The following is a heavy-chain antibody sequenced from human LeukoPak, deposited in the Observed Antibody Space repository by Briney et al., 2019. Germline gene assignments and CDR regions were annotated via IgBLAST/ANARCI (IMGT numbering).Heavy chain of an antibody. D-gene: IGHD6-13*01. CDR1: GFTFSSYA. CDR3: ARDEGGYSSSWYPPVFDY. J-gene: IGHJ4*02. Sequence: PGRSLRLSCAASGFTFSSYAMHWVRQAPGKGLEWVAVISYDGSNKYYADSVKGRFTIPRDNSKNTLYLQMNSLRAEDTAVYYCARDEGGYSSSWYPPVFDYWGQGTLVTVSS. V-gene: IGHV3-30-3*01. CDR2: ISYDGSNK.